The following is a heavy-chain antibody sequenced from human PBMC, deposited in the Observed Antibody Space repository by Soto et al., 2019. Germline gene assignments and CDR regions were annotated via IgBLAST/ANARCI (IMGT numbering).Heavy chain of an antibody. CDR2: TYYRSKWNN. V-gene: IGHV6-1*01. J-gene: IGHJ4*02. D-gene: IGHD5-12*01. CDR3: ARGDGYHFDY. CDR1: GDSVSSISAA. Sequence: PSQTLSLTCAISGDSVSSISAAWNWIRQSPSRGLEWLGRTYYRSKWNNDYSISVKSRITINPDTSKNHFSLQLNSVTPEDTAVYYCARGDGYHFDYWGQGTLVTVSS.